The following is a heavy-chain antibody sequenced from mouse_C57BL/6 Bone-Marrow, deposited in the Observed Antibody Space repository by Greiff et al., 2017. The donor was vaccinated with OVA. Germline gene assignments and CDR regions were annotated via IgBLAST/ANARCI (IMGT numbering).Heavy chain of an antibody. CDR1: GFTFSDYG. Sequence: EVQLVESGGGLVQPGGSLKLSCAASGFTFSDYGMAWVRQAPRKGPEWVAFISNLAYSIYYADTVTGRFTISRENAKNTLYLEMSSLRSEDTAMYYCASYYDYDGGFAYWGHGTLVTVSA. D-gene: IGHD2-4*01. CDR2: ISNLAYSI. CDR3: ASYYDYDGGFAY. V-gene: IGHV5-15*01. J-gene: IGHJ3*01.